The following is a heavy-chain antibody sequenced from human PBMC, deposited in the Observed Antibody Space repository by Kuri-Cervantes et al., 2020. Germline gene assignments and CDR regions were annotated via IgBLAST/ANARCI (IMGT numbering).Heavy chain of an antibody. J-gene: IGHJ6*02. CDR1: GFTVSNDY. CDR2: IYSGGDT. Sequence: GESLKISCAASGFTVSNDYMSWVRQAPGKGLEYISVIYSGGDTYYADSVKGRFTISRDSSKNTLFLQMNSLRADDTAVYYCARYMVRGIYYGMDVWGQGTTVPVSS. V-gene: IGHV3-53*01. CDR3: ARYMVRGIYYGMDV. D-gene: IGHD3-10*01.